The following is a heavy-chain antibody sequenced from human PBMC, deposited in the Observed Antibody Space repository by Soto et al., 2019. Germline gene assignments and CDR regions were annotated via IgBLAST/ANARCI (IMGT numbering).Heavy chain of an antibody. CDR3: ARDLVAGDTNGLFHL. CDR1: GGSIPRGDHF. J-gene: IGHJ4*02. D-gene: IGHD2-8*01. Sequence: RLQESGPGLVKPSQSLSLDCSVSGGSIPRGDHFWSWIRQSPGKGLEWIGYMHRNGDTDYNPSLVRRVTISRDLSRNQFSLKLNSLTVADTAVYYCARDLVAGDTNGLFHLWGQGILVTVSS. CDR2: MHRNGDT. V-gene: IGHV4-30-4*01.